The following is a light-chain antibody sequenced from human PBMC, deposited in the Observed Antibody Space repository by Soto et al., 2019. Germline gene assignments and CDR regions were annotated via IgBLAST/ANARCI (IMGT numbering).Light chain of an antibody. J-gene: IGKJ1*01. CDR3: ADSASHPIR. CDR1: ETISTF. Sequence: IQVTQSPSSLSVTVGDRVTMTCRASETISTFLNWYQVKPGKAPKLLIYAASTLQYGVPSRFSGSGSGTEFTLTICGLQADDFAPDCSADSASHPIRFGQGTMV. V-gene: IGKV1-39*01. CDR2: AAS.